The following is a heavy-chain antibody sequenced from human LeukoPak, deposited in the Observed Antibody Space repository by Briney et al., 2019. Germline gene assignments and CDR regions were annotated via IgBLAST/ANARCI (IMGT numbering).Heavy chain of an antibody. J-gene: IGHJ6*03. Sequence: ASVKVSCKASGHTFTSYGISWVRQAPGQGLEWMGWITAYNGNTNYAQKLQGRVTMTTDTSTSTAYMELRSLRSDDTAVYYCARDSSGYYYVWHYYYMDVWGKGTTVTVSS. CDR1: GHTFTSYG. CDR3: ARDSSGYYYVWHYYYMDV. V-gene: IGHV1-18*01. CDR2: ITAYNGNT. D-gene: IGHD3-22*01.